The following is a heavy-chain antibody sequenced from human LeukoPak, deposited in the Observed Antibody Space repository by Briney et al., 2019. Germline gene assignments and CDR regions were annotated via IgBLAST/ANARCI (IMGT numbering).Heavy chain of an antibody. CDR2: ISWNSGSI. D-gene: IGHD5-24*01. J-gene: IGHJ6*02. V-gene: IGHV3-9*01. CDR1: GFTFDDYA. CDR3: ARERRFYGMDV. Sequence: GRSLRLSCAASGFTFDDYAMHWVRQAPGKGLEWVSGISWNSGSIGYADSVKGRFTISRHNSKNTLYLQMNSLRAEDTAVYYCARERRFYGMDVWGQGTTVTVSS.